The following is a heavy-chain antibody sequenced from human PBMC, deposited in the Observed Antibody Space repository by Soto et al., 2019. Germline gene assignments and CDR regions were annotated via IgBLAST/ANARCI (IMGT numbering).Heavy chain of an antibody. V-gene: IGHV1-3*01. CDR3: ASSATTADYYYGMDV. D-gene: IGHD1-26*01. CDR2: INAGNGNT. CDR1: GYTFTSYA. Sequence: ASVKVSCKASGYTFTSYAMHWVRQAPGQRLEWMGWINAGNGNTKYSQKFQDRVTITRDTSASTAYMELSSLRSEDTAVYYCASSATTADYYYGMDVWGQRTTVTVSS. J-gene: IGHJ6*02.